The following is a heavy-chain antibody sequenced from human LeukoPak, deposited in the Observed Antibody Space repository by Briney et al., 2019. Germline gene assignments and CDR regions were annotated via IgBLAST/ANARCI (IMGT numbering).Heavy chain of an antibody. V-gene: IGHV3-23*01. J-gene: IGHJ4*02. Sequence: SLRPSCAASGFTFSNYAMSWFRQAPGKGLEWVSAFSGSGGSTYYADSVKGPFTISRDNSKNTLYLQMNSLRAEDTAVYYCARSGLSRFGFWGQGTLVTVSS. D-gene: IGHD2/OR15-2a*01. CDR3: ARSGLSRFGF. CDR2: FSGSGGST. CDR1: GFTFSNYA.